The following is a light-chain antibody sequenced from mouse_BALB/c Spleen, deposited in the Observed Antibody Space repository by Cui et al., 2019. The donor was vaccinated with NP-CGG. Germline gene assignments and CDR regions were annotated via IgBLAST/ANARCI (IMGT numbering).Light chain of an antibody. CDR1: TGAVTTSNY. CDR2: GTN. J-gene: IGLJ1*01. CDR3: ALWYSNHWV. Sequence: QAVVTQESAPTTSPGETVTLTCRSSTGAVTTSNYANWVQEKPDHLFTGLIGGTNNRAPGVPARFSGSLIGDKAALTITGAQTEDEAIYFCALWYSNHWVFGGGTKLNVL. V-gene: IGLV1*01.